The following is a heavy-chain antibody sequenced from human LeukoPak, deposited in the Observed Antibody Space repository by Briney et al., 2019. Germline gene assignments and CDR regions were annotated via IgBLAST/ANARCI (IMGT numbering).Heavy chain of an antibody. CDR2: INHSGST. V-gene: IGHV4-34*01. CDR3: ARDGTYYYGSGSYLRSPRGAPAYDY. Sequence: PGGSLRLSCGASGFTFSDYVMSWIRQPPGKGLEWIGEINHSGSTNYNPSLKSRVTISVDTAKNQFSLKLSSVTAADTAVYYCARDGTYYYGSGSYLRSPRGAPAYDYWGQGTLVTVSS. CDR1: GFTFSDYV. J-gene: IGHJ4*02. D-gene: IGHD3-10*01.